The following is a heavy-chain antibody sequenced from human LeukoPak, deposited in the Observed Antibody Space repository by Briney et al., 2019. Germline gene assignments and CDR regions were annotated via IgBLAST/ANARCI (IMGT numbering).Heavy chain of an antibody. CDR2: ISSSSSYI. CDR3: AREGMYYYDSSGYVSEYYFDY. CDR1: GFTFSSYS. V-gene: IGHV3-21*01. Sequence: GGSLRLSCAASGFTFSSYSMNWVRQAPGKGLEWVSSISSSSSYIYYADSVKGRFTISRDNAKNSLYLQMNSLRAEDTAVYYCAREGMYYYDSSGYVSEYYFDYWGQGTLVTVSS. J-gene: IGHJ4*02. D-gene: IGHD3-22*01.